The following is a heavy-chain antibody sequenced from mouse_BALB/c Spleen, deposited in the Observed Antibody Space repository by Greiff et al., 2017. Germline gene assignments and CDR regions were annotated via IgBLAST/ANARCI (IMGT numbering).Heavy chain of an antibody. Sequence: EVQRVESGPSLVKPSQTLSLTCSVTGDSITSCYWNWIRKFPGNKLEYMGYISYSGSTYYTPSLKSRISITRDTTKNQYYLQLNSVTTEDTATYYCARSCYYDYDGGSYAMDYWGQGTSVTVSS. CDR3: ARSCYYDYDGGSYAMDY. CDR1: GDSITSCY. CDR2: ISYSGST. J-gene: IGHJ4*01. V-gene: IGHV3-8*02. D-gene: IGHD2-4*01.